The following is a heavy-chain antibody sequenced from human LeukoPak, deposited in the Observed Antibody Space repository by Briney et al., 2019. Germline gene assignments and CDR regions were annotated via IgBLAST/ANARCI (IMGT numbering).Heavy chain of an antibody. J-gene: IGHJ4*02. CDR3: ARQQDSSGYCDY. CDR1: GCPISSYY. Sequence: KPSETLSLTCTVSGCPISSYYWSWIRQPPGKGLEWIGYIYYSGSTNYNPSLKSRVTISVDTSKNQFSLKLSSVTAADTAVYYCARQQDSSGYCDYWGQGALVTVSS. CDR2: IYYSGST. D-gene: IGHD3-22*01. V-gene: IGHV4-59*08.